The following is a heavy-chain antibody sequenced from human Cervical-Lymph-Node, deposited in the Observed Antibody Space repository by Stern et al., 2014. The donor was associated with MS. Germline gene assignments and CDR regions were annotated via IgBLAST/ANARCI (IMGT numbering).Heavy chain of an antibody. V-gene: IGHV3-30*04. J-gene: IGHJ3*01. CDR3: ARGGSRDDYGDAFNL. CDR1: GFTLSTYA. CDR2: ISDDGTNE. Sequence: VQSGRSLRLSCAASGFTLSTYAMHWVRQAPGKGLEWVSLISDDGTNEHYADSVKGRFTISRDNSKSTVYLQMNRLTADDTAVYYCARGGSRDDYGDAFNLWGQGTMVTVSS. D-gene: IGHD4-17*01.